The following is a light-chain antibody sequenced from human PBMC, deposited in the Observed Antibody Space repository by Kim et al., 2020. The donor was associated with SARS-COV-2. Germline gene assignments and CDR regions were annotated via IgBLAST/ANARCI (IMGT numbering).Light chain of an antibody. CDR3: QQRSNWPPGLT. Sequence: PGERATLSCRASQSVSSYLAWYQQKPGQAPRLLIYDASNRATGIPARFSGSGSGTDFTLTISSLEPEDFAVYYCQQRSNWPPGLTFGGGTKVDIK. J-gene: IGKJ4*01. CDR2: DAS. V-gene: IGKV3-11*01. CDR1: QSVSSY.